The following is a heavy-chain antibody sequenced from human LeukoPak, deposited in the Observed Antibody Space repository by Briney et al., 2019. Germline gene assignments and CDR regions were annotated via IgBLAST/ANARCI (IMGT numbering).Heavy chain of an antibody. CDR2: INPSGGST. CDR3: ARDPRDLYYDFWSAPRDYYYGMDV. Sequence: ASVKVSCKASGYTFTSYYMHWVRQAPGQGLEWMGIINPSGGSTSYAQKFQGRVTMTRDTSTSTVYMELSSLRSEDTAVYYCARDPRDLYYDFWSAPRDYYYGMDVWGQGTTVTVPS. CDR1: GYTFTSYY. V-gene: IGHV1-46*01. D-gene: IGHD3-3*01. J-gene: IGHJ6*02.